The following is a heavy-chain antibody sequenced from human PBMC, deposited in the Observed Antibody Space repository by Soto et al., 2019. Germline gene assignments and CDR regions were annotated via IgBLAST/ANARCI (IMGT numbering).Heavy chain of an antibody. Sequence: PRGSLIFSCAASRFTFHSYGMQWIRQAPGYGLDWCAILLYDGSNKYYADSVKGRFTISRDNSKNTLYLQMNSLGAEDTAVYYCARVGPRYCSSTSCYHDYYYYYGMDVWGQGTTVTVSS. J-gene: IGHJ6*02. V-gene: IGHV3-33*01. CDR3: ARVGPRYCSSTSCYHDYYYYYGMDV. D-gene: IGHD2-2*01. CDR1: RFTFHSYG. CDR2: LLYDGSNK.